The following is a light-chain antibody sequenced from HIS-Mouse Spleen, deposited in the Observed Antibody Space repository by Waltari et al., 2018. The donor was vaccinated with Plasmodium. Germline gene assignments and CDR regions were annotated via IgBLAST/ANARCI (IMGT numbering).Light chain of an antibody. J-gene: IGKJ5*01. CDR2: GAS. CDR3: QQYGSSPIT. CDR1: QGVSSSY. Sequence: DIVLTQSPGTLSLSPGERATLSCRDSQGVSSSYLAWYQQKPGQAPRLLILGASSRATGIPDRVSGSVAGTDFTLTISRLEPEDFAVYYCQQYGSSPITFGQGTRLEIK. V-gene: IGKV3-20*01.